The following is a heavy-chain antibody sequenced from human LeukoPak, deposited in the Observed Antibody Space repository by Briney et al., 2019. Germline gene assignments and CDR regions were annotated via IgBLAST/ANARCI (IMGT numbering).Heavy chain of an antibody. Sequence: ASVKVSCKASGYTFTSYYMHWVRQAPGQGLEWMGIINPSGGSTNYAQKLQGRVTMTTDTSTSTAYMELRSLRSDDTAVYYCARTVTNGYYYYYMDVWGKGTTVTISS. CDR2: INPSGGST. CDR1: GYTFTSYY. CDR3: ARTVTNGYYYYYMDV. V-gene: IGHV1-46*01. J-gene: IGHJ6*03. D-gene: IGHD4-17*01.